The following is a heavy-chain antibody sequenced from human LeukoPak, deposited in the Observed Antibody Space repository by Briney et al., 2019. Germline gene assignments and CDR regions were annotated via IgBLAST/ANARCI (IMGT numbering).Heavy chain of an antibody. CDR3: ACQRTPHDYNFDY. CDR1: GFTFSSYS. V-gene: IGHV3-21*01. CDR2: ISSSSSYI. Sequence: PGGSLRLSCAASGFTFSSYSMNWVRQAPGKGLEWVSSISSSSSYIYYADSVKGRFTISRDNAKNSLYLQMNSLRAEDTAVYYCACQRTPHDYNFDYWGQGTLVTVSS. J-gene: IGHJ4*02. D-gene: IGHD4-11*01.